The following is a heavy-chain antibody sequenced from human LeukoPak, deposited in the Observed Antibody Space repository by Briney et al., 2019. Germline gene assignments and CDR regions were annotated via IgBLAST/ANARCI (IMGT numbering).Heavy chain of an antibody. CDR1: GFPFSSYS. Sequence: PGGSLRLSCAASGFPFSSYSMNWVRQAPGKGLEWVSFISGSSSIIDYADSVKGRFTISRDNGKNSLFLHMNSLRAEGTAVYYCARKNTTSSEDYWGQGTLVTVSS. D-gene: IGHD6-6*01. J-gene: IGHJ4*02. V-gene: IGHV3-48*01. CDR2: ISGSSSII. CDR3: ARKNTTSSEDY.